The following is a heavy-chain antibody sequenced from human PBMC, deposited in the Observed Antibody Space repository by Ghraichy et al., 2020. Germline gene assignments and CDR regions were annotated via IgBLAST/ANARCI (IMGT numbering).Heavy chain of an antibody. V-gene: IGHV3-33*01. CDR2: IWYDGSNK. J-gene: IGHJ6*03. CDR3: ARVPDILTGYYMDV. D-gene: IGHD3-9*01. CDR1: GFTFSSYG. Sequence: GESLNISCAASGFTFSSYGMHWVRQAPGKGLEWVAVIWYDGSNKYYADSVKGRFTISRDNSKNTLYLQMNSLRAEDTAVYYCARVPDILTGYYMDVWGKGTTVTVSS.